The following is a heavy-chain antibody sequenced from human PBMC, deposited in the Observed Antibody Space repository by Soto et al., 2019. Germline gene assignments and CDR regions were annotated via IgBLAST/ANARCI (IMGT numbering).Heavy chain of an antibody. CDR3: ASRVDPIGSPYYYYGMDV. Sequence: QVQLVESGGGVVQPGRSLRLSCAASGFTFSSYGMHWVRQAPGKGLEWVAVIWYDGSNKYYADSVKGRFTISRDNSKNTLYLQMNSLRAEDTAVYYCASRVDPIGSPYYYYGMDVWGQGTTVTVSS. J-gene: IGHJ6*02. CDR2: IWYDGSNK. CDR1: GFTFSSYG. V-gene: IGHV3-33*01.